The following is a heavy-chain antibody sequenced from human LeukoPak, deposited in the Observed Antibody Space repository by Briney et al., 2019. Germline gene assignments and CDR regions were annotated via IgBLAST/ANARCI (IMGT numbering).Heavy chain of an antibody. Sequence: SQTLSLTCAISGDSVSSNSAAWNWIRQSPSSGLEWLGRTYHRSKWYNDYALSVKSRITLNPDTSKKQFSLQLNSVTPEDTAVYYWARDAYCGGGCYAFDYWGQGTLVTVSS. V-gene: IGHV6-1*01. CDR1: GDSVSSNSAA. CDR2: TYHRSKWYN. CDR3: ARDAYCGGGCYAFDY. D-gene: IGHD2-21*02. J-gene: IGHJ4*02.